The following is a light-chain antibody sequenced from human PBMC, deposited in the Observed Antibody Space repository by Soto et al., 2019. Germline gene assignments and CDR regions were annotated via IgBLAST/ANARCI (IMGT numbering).Light chain of an antibody. CDR1: SSNIGAGYD. CDR3: QSYDSSLSLVV. Sequence: QSVLTQPPSVSGAPGQRVTISCTGSSSNIGAGYDVHWYQQLPGTAPKLLISGNSNRPSGVPDRFSGSKSGTSASLAITGLQAEDEADYYCQSYDSSLSLVVFGGGTKVTVL. CDR2: GNS. V-gene: IGLV1-40*01. J-gene: IGLJ2*01.